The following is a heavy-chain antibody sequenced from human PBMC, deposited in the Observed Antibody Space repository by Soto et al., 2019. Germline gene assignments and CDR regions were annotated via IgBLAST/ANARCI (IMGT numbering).Heavy chain of an antibody. D-gene: IGHD6-19*01. CDR3: ARGLRDSSGIGNGYYYYGMDV. CDR2: MNPNSGNT. CDR1: GYTFTSYD. V-gene: IGHV1-8*01. J-gene: IGHJ6*02. Sequence: GASVKVSCKASGYTFTSYDINWVRQATGQGLEWMGWMNPNSGNTGYAQKFQGRVTMTRNTSISTAYMELSSLRSEDTAVYYCARGLRDSSGIGNGYYYYGMDVWGQGTTVTVSS.